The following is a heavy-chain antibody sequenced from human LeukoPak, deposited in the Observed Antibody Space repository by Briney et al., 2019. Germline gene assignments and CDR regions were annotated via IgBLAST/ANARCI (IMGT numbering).Heavy chain of an antibody. CDR2: IFSSSTYI. CDR1: GFAFNTYS. D-gene: IGHD1-14*01. J-gene: IGHJ4*02. Sequence: GGSLRLSCAASGFAFNTYSMNWVRQAPGKGLEWVSFIFSSSTYIYYTDSVKGRFTISRDNARNSLYLQMKSRKNENTAVYYFTTHISFDYWGQGTLVTVSS. V-gene: IGHV3-21*03. CDR3: TTHISFDY.